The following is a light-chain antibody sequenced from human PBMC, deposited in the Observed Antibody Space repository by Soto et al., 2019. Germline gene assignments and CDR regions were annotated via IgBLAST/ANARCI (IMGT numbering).Light chain of an antibody. CDR1: QSISSY. V-gene: IGKV1-39*01. CDR3: QQSYRTTT. CDR2: TAS. J-gene: IGKJ4*01. Sequence: DIQMTQSPSFLSASVGDRVTITCRASQSISSYLNWYQQKPGKAPKLLIYTASSMQSGVPSRFSGSGSGTYFTLAISSLQPEDFATYYCQQSYRTTTFGGGTKVEIK.